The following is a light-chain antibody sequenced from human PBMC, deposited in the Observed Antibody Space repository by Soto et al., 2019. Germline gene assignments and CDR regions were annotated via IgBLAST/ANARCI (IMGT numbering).Light chain of an antibody. CDR3: QQYGYSPA. J-gene: IGKJ4*01. V-gene: IGKV3-20*01. CDR1: QSVRSTH. Sequence: EIVLTQSPGTLSLSPGERATLSCRASQSVRSTHLAWYQLKPGQAPRLFIYDASTRATGVPARFGGSGSGTDFTLTISRLEPEDFAVYYRQQYGYSPAFGGGTKVDIK. CDR2: DAS.